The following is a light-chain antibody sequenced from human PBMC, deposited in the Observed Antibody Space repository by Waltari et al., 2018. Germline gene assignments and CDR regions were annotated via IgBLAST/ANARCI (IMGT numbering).Light chain of an antibody. J-gene: IGKJ4*01. Sequence: EIVLTQSPATLSLSPGERATLSCRASQRVSSSLAWYQQKPGQAPRLPLYSASNRATGIPARFSGSGSGTDFTLTISNLEPEDFAVYYCQQRSNWPLTFGGGTKVEIK. CDR1: QRVSSS. V-gene: IGKV3-11*01. CDR3: QQRSNWPLT. CDR2: SAS.